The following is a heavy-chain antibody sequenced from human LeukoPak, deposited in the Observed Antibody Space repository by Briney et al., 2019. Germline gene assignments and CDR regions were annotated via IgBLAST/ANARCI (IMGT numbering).Heavy chain of an antibody. J-gene: IGHJ6*02. CDR2: INSDGSIT. CDR3: ARLRDSSSPRYYYYGLDV. D-gene: IGHD6-13*01. CDR1: GLTFSNYW. Sequence: GGSLRLSCAASGLTFSNYWMQWVRQAPGKGLVWVSRINSDGSITTYADSVKGRFTVSRDNAKNTLFLQMNSLRDEDTAVYYCARLRDSSSPRYYYYGLDVWGQGTTVTVSS. V-gene: IGHV3-74*03.